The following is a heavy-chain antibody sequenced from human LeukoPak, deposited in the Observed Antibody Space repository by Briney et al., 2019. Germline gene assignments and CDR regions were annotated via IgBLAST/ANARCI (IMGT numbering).Heavy chain of an antibody. CDR2: IYSGGST. D-gene: IGHD6-13*01. CDR1: GFTVSSNY. J-gene: IGHJ5*02. V-gene: IGHV3-66*01. Sequence: GGSLRLSCAASGFTVSSNYMSWVRQAPGKGLEWVSVIYSGGSTYYADSVKGRFTISRDNSKNTLYLQMNSLRAEDTALYYCARVIAAAGNLVGWFDPWGQGTLVTVSS. CDR3: ARVIAAAGNLVGWFDP.